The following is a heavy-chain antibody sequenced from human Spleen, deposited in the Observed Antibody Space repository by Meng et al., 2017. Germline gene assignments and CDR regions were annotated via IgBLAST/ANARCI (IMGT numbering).Heavy chain of an antibody. CDR1: GFTFSGSA. Sequence: GGSLRLSCAASGFTFSGSAMHWVRQAPGKGLEWVAVISYDGSNKYYADSVKGRFTISRDNSKNTLYLQMNSLRAEDTAVYYCARRGYDILTGGYYGMDVWGQGTTVTVSS. CDR2: ISYDGSNK. V-gene: IGHV3-30*01. D-gene: IGHD3-9*01. CDR3: ARRGYDILTGGYYGMDV. J-gene: IGHJ6*02.